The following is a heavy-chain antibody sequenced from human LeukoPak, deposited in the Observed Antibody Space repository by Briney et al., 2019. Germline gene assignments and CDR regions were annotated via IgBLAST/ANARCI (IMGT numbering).Heavy chain of an antibody. V-gene: IGHV1-69*06. D-gene: IGHD3-10*01. CDR1: GYTFTSYA. CDR2: IIPIFGTA. Sequence: SVKVSCKASGYTFTSYAMNWVRQAPGQGLEWLGGIIPIFGTANYAQKFQGSFTITADKSTSTAYLELSSLRSEDTAVYFCARAVNGLTMVRGVRDYYYYMDVWGKGTTVTVSS. J-gene: IGHJ6*03. CDR3: ARAVNGLTMVRGVRDYYYYMDV.